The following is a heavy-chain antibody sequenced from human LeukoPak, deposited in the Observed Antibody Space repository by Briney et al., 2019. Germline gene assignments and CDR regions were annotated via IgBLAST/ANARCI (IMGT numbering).Heavy chain of an antibody. V-gene: IGHV3-23*01. CDR2: ISGSGGDT. D-gene: IGHD4-11*01. CDR3: AKVVRGEDSNWLNKGFDI. J-gene: IGHJ3*02. Sequence: GGSLRLSCAASGFTFSSFAMSWVRQAPGKGLEWVSTISGSGGDTYYADSLKGRLTISRDNSKNTVFLQMNSLRAEDTAVYYCAKVVRGEDSNWLNKGFDIWGQGTMATVSS. CDR1: GFTFSSFA.